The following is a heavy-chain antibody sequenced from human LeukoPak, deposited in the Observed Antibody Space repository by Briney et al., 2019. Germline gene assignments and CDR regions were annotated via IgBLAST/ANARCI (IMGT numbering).Heavy chain of an antibody. V-gene: IGHV5-51*01. J-gene: IGHJ4*02. Sequence: GESLKISCKGSGYSFTSYWIGWVRQMPGKGLEWVGIIYPGDSDTRYSPSFQGQVTISADKSISTAYLQWSSLKASDTAMYYCARHSNYYDSSGHCDYWGQGTLVTVSS. D-gene: IGHD3-22*01. CDR1: GYSFTSYW. CDR3: ARHSNYYDSSGHCDY. CDR2: IYPGDSDT.